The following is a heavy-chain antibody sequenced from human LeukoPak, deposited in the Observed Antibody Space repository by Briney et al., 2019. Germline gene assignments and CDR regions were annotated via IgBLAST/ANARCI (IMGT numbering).Heavy chain of an antibody. Sequence: GGSLRLSCAASGFTFSSYAMSWVRQAPGKGLEWVSAISGSGGSTYYADSVKGRFTITRDNSKNTLYLQMNSLRAEDTAVYYCAKDRGSSWHNDAFDIWGQGTMVTVSS. CDR3: AKDRGSSWHNDAFDI. J-gene: IGHJ3*02. CDR2: ISGSGGST. V-gene: IGHV3-23*01. D-gene: IGHD6-13*01. CDR1: GFTFSSYA.